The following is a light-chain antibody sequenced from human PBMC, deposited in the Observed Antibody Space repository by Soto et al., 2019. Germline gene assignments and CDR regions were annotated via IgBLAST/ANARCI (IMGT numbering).Light chain of an antibody. Sequence: QSVLTQPPSASGTPGQRVTISCAGKSSSFRTNAVIWYQQLPGSAPKLLMYSNNQRPSGVPDRFSGSKSGTSASLAISGLQSEDAADYYCATCDDSLKSVVFGGGTKVTVL. J-gene: IGLJ2*01. CDR2: SNN. CDR1: SSSFRTNA. V-gene: IGLV1-44*01. CDR3: ATCDDSLKSVV.